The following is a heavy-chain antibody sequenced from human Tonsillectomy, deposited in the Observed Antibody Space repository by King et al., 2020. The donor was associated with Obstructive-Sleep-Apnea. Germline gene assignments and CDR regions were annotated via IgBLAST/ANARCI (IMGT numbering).Heavy chain of an antibody. CDR2: IYYSGNT. Sequence: VQLQESGPGMVKPSETLSLTCTVSGDSISSYYWSWIRQPPGKGLEWIGYIYYSGNTNYNPALKSRVTISVDTSKNQFSLKRSSVTAADTAVYYCAGWYDSSSWIEFEYWGQGTLVTVSS. CDR1: GDSISSYY. J-gene: IGHJ4*01. D-gene: IGHD6-13*01. CDR3: AGWYDSSSWIEFEY. V-gene: IGHV4-59*08.